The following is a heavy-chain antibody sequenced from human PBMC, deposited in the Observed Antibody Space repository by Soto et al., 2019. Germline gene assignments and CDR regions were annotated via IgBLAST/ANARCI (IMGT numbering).Heavy chain of an antibody. J-gene: IGHJ4*02. Sequence: EVQLVESGGGLVQPGESLKLSCAVSGFTFSGSAMHWVRQASGKGLEWVGRLRSKANNYATAYAASVKGRFTISRDDSKNTAYLQMNSLKSEDTAVYYCKRGYGDYVRDYWRQGTLVTVSS. CDR3: KRGYGDYVRDY. CDR1: GFTFSGSA. D-gene: IGHD4-17*01. V-gene: IGHV3-73*01. CDR2: LRSKANNYAT.